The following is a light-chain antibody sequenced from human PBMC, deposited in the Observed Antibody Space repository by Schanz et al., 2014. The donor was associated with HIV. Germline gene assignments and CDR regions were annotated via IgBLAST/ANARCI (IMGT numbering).Light chain of an antibody. J-gene: IGLJ1*01. Sequence: QSVLTQSPSASASLGASVKLTCTLSSGHSTYAIAWHQQQPEKGPRFLMNLNSDGSHSKGDGIPDRFSGSSSGADRYLIISSLQSEDAADYYCQTWGTGVGVFGTGTKLTVL. CDR3: QTWGTGVGV. CDR1: SGHSTYA. V-gene: IGLV4-69*01. CDR2: LNSDGSH.